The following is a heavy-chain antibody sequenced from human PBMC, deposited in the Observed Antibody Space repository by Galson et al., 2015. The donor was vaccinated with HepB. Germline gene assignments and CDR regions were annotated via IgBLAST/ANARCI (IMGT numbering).Heavy chain of an antibody. CDR2: IYPGDSDT. CDR1: GYSFTSYW. CDR3: ARQVSPTLGNWYFDL. Sequence: QSGAEVKEPGESLKISCKGSGYSFTSYWIGWVRQMPGKGLEWMGIIYPGDSDTRYSPSFQGQVTISADKSISTAYLQWSSLKASDTAMYYCARQVSPTLGNWYFDLWGRGTLVTVSS. J-gene: IGHJ2*01. D-gene: IGHD1-1*01. V-gene: IGHV5-51*01.